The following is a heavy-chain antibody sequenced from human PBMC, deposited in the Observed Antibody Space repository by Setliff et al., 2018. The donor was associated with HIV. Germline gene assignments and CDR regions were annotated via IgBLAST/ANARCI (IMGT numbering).Heavy chain of an antibody. CDR2: IYYSGIP. CDR1: GDSIRSTHFY. V-gene: IGHV4-39*01. D-gene: IGHD3-3*01. Sequence: SETLSLTCTVSGDSIRSTHFYWVWIRQPPGRGLEWIGTIYYSGIPYYNPSLKSRVTISVDKSRSQFSLNQTSVTAPGTAVYYCVRRGLLEWFFSWGQGSQVTVSS. J-gene: IGHJ4*02. CDR3: VRRGLLEWFFS.